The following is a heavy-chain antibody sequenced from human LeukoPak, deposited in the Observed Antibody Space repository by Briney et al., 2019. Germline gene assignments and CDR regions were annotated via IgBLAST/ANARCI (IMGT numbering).Heavy chain of an antibody. J-gene: IGHJ4*02. D-gene: IGHD6-13*01. Sequence: PSETLSLTCAVYGGSFSGDYWSWIRQPPGKGLEWIGEINHNGSTNYNPSLKSRVTISVDTSKNQFSLKLSSVTAADTAVYYCARDRGIAAAGRSMYYFDYWGQGTLVTVSS. CDR2: INHNGST. CDR3: ARDRGIAAAGRSMYYFDY. CDR1: GGSFSGDY. V-gene: IGHV4-34*01.